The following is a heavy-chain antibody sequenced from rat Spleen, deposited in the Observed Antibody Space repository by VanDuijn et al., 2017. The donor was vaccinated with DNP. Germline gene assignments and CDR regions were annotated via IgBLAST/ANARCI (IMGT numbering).Heavy chain of an antibody. D-gene: IGHD1-7*01. CDR1: GFSLTDYG. J-gene: IGHJ4*01. Sequence: QVQLKESGPGLVQTSQTLSLTCTVSGFSLTDYGVIWVRQSPGKGLEWMGIIWGDGNTDYNSALKSRLSINRDTSKSQVLLKMNSLQTDDTAIYYCTRESWGYVMDAWGQGASVTVSS. V-gene: IGHV2S75*01. CDR2: IWGDGNT. CDR3: TRESWGYVMDA.